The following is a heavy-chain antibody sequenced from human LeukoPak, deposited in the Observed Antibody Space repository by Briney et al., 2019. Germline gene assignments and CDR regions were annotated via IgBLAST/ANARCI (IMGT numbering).Heavy chain of an antibody. D-gene: IGHD3-10*01. V-gene: IGHV1-18*01. CDR2: ISTNNGNT. J-gene: IGHJ5*02. CDR3: ARDIRGSGTWKFDP. CDR1: GYTFSTYG. Sequence: GASVKVSCKAFGYTFSTYGISRVRQAPGQGLEWMGWISTNNGNTQYAQKFQGRVTMTTDTSTSTAYMELRSLRSDDTAVYYCARDIRGSGTWKFDPWGRGTLVTVSS.